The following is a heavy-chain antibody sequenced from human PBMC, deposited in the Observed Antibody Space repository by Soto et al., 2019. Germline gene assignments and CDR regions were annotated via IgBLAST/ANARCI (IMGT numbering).Heavy chain of an antibody. Sequence: EVQLVESGGGLVQPGGSLRLSCAASGFTFSSYWMTWVRQAPGKGLEWVANIRQDGSANYYVDSVKGRFIISRDNANNSLYLQMNSLRADDTGVYYCARDRQPSIYKGMDVWGQGTTVTVSS. CDR2: IRQDGSAN. CDR3: ARDRQPSIYKGMDV. J-gene: IGHJ6*02. CDR1: GFTFSSYW. V-gene: IGHV3-7*04. D-gene: IGHD2-2*01.